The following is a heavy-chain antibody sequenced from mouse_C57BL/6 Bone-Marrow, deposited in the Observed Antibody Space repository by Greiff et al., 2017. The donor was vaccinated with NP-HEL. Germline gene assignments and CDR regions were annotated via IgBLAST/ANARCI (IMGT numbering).Heavy chain of an antibody. CDR3: ARHGYPLDY. J-gene: IGHJ2*01. CDR2: ISNGGGST. D-gene: IGHD2-2*01. Sequence: VQLKESGGGLVQPGGSLKLSCAASGFTFSDYYMYWVRQTPEKRLEWVAYISNGGGSTYYPDTVKGRFTISRYNAKNTLYLQMSRLKSEDTAMYYCARHGYPLDYWGQGTTLTVSS. V-gene: IGHV5-12*01. CDR1: GFTFSDYY.